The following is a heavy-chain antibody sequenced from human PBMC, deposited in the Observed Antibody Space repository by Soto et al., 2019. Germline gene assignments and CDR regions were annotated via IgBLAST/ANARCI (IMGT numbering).Heavy chain of an antibody. Sequence: QVQLQESGPGLVKPSETLSLTCTVSGVSITYSYWNWVRQPPGKGLEWIGFIYYSGSIKYNPSLESRITISVDTAKNQLSLKLTSVTATDTAVYYCARGGGSFSSGWYYDYWGQGTLVTVSS. CDR3: ARGGGSFSSGWYYDY. CDR1: GVSITYSY. J-gene: IGHJ4*02. V-gene: IGHV4-59*08. D-gene: IGHD6-19*01. CDR2: IYYSGSI.